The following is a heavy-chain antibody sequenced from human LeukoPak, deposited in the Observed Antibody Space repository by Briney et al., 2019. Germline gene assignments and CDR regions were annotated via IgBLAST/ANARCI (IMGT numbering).Heavy chain of an antibody. CDR3: AKDQGYGDYADGYFDY. Sequence: GGSLRLSCAASGFTFSSYAMSWVRQAPGKGLEWVSAISGSGGSTYYADSVKGRFTISRDNSKNTLYLQMNSLRAEDTAVYYCAKDQGYGDYADGYFDYWGQGTLVTVSS. D-gene: IGHD4-17*01. V-gene: IGHV3-23*01. CDR2: ISGSGGST. J-gene: IGHJ4*02. CDR1: GFTFSSYA.